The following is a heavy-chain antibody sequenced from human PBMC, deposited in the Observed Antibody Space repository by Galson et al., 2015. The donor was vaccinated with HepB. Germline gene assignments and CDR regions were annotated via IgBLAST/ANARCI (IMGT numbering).Heavy chain of an antibody. D-gene: IGHD4/OR15-4a*01. CDR3: ARNHRDSYGATPYFDS. CDR1: DGSFSSYF. CDR2: TYYSGRT. Sequence: ETLSLTCTVSDGSFSSYFWSWIRQPPGEGLEWIGYTYYSGRTNYNPSLKNRVTISVDTFRNHFALELTSVTAADTAVYYCARNHRDSYGATPYFDSWGQGTLVTVFS. J-gene: IGHJ4*02. V-gene: IGHV4-59*01.